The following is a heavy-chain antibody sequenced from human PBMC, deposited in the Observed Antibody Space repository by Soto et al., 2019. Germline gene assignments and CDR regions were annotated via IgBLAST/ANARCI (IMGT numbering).Heavy chain of an antibody. J-gene: IGHJ4*02. V-gene: IGHV3-33*01. CDR3: ARYNGNSGSLDY. CDR1: GFTFSSYG. Sequence: QVQLVESGGGVVQPGRSLRLSCAASGFTFSSYGMHWVRQAPGKGLEWVAVIWYDGSNQYYADSVKGRFTISRDNSKKTLYLQMNSLRAEDTAVYYCARYNGNSGSLDYWGQGTLVTVS. CDR2: IWYDGSNQ. D-gene: IGHD2-8*01.